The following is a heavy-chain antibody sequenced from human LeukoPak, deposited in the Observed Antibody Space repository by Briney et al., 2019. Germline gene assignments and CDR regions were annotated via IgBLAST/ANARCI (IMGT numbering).Heavy chain of an antibody. J-gene: IGHJ3*02. CDR1: GGSISSSSYC. CDR2: IYYSGST. V-gene: IGHV4-39*01. Sequence: SETLSLTCTVSGGSISSSSYCWGWIRQPPGKGLEWIGSIYYSGSTYYNPSLKSRVTISVDTSKNQFSLKLSSVTAADTAVYYCARALGAFDIWGQGTMVTVSS. CDR3: ARALGAFDI.